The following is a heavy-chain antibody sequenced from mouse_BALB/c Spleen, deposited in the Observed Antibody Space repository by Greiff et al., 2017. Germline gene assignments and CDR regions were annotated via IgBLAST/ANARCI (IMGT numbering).Heavy chain of an antibody. CDR2: INPSNGRT. J-gene: IGHJ3*01. CDR1: GYTFTSYW. D-gene: IGHD1-1*01. V-gene: IGHV1S81*02. CDR3: AAHGSSPPAWFAY. Sequence: VQLQQSGAELVKPGASVKLSCKASGYTFTSYWMHWVKQRPGQGLEWIGEINPSNGRTNYNEKFKSKATLTVDKSSSTAYMQLSSLTSEDSAVYYCAAHGSSPPAWFAYWGQGTLVTVSA.